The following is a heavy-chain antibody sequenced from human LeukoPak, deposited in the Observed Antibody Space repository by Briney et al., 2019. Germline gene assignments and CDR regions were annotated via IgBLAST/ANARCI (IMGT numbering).Heavy chain of an antibody. D-gene: IGHD3-9*01. J-gene: IGHJ4*02. CDR1: GYSISSGYY. V-gene: IGHV4-38-2*02. CDR3: AREAYEYDIWTGYYTPSSYFDY. CDR2: IYHSGST. Sequence: KSSEPLSLTCAVSGYSISSGYYWGWIRQPPGKGLEWIGSIYHSGSTYYNPSLKSRVTISVDTSNNQFSLKLSSVTAEDTAVYYCAREAYEYDIWTGYYTPSSYFDYWGQGTLVTVSS.